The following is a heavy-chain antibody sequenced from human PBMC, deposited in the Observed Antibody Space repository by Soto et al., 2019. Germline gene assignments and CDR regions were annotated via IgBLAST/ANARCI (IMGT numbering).Heavy chain of an antibody. J-gene: IGHJ6*02. V-gene: IGHV2-5*01. D-gene: IGHD6-13*01. CDR3: AHRLPGPSGYDV. Sequence: SGSTLVNPTQTLTLTCTFSGFSLTSGVVGVGWIRQPPGEALEWLALIYWNDERYYNPSLRNRLTITRDTSKNQVVLTMTNMDPVDTATYYCAHRLPGPSGYDVWGQGTTVTVSS. CDR1: GFSLTSGVVG. CDR2: IYWNDER.